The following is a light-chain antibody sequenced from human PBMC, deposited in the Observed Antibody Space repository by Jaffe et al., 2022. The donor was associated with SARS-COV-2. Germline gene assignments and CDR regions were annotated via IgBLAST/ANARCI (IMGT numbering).Light chain of an antibody. CDR2: AAS. CDR1: QSISSY. CDR3: QQSYSAPPWT. V-gene: IGKV1-39*01. J-gene: IGKJ1*01. Sequence: DIQVTQSPSSLSASVGDRVTITCRASQSISSYLNWYQQKPGKAPKLLIYAASSLQSGVPSRFSGSGSGTDFTLTISSLQPEDFATYYCQQSYSAPPWTFGQGTEVAIK.